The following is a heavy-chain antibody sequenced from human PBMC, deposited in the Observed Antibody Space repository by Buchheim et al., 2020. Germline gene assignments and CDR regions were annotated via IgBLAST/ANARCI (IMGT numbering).Heavy chain of an antibody. CDR1: GFSLSTRGMC. V-gene: IGHV2-70*15. J-gene: IGHJ4*02. D-gene: IGHD6-13*01. CDR2: VDWDDYK. CDR3: ARSTSLAAAGSFDY. Sequence: QVTLRESGPALVKPTQTLTLTCTVSGFSLSTRGMCVTWIRQPPGKALVWLARVDWDDYKYYSTSLKTRLTISKDTSKNQVVLTVTKVDPEDTATYYCARSTSLAAAGSFDYWGQGTL.